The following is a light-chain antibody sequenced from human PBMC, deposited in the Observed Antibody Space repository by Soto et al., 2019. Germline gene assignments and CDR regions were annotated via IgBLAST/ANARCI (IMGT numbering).Light chain of an antibody. V-gene: IGLV1-40*01. CDR3: QSYDSSLTVV. CDR1: SSNIGAGYD. CDR2: GNI. J-gene: IGLJ2*01. Sequence: QSVLTQPPSVSGAXGQRVXISCTGSSSNIGAGYDVHWYQQVPGTAPKLLIYGNINRPSGVPDRFSGSKSGTSASLAITGLQADDEADYYCQSYDSSLTVVFGGGTKVTVL.